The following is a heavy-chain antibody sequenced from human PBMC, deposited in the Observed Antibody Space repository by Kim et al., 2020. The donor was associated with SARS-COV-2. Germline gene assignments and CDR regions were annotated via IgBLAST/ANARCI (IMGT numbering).Heavy chain of an antibody. D-gene: IGHD3-10*01. CDR1: GFTFSNDW. CDR2: INQDGSDI. J-gene: IGHJ4*02. Sequence: GGSLRLSCAASGFTFSNDWTNWVRQVPGKGLEWVANINQDGSDIYYVDSVKGRFTISRDNAKNSVYLQMDSLRAEDTAVYYCVGTDYNYWGQGTLVTVSS. V-gene: IGHV3-7*03. CDR3: VGTDYNY.